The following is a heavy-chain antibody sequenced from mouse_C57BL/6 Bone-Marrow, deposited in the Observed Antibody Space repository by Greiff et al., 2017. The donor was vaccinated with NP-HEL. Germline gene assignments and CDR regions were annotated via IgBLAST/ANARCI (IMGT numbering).Heavy chain of an antibody. V-gene: IGHV2-5*01. CDR2: IWRGGST. CDR3: AKPLYDYDEDYYAMDY. CDR1: GFSLTSYG. Sequence: QVQLQQSGPGLVQPSQSLSTTCTVSGFSLTSYGVHWVRQSPGKGLEWLGVIWRGGSTDYNAAFMSRLSITKDNSKSQVFFKMNSLQADDTAIYYCAKPLYDYDEDYYAMDYWGQGTSVTVSS. J-gene: IGHJ4*01. D-gene: IGHD2-4*01.